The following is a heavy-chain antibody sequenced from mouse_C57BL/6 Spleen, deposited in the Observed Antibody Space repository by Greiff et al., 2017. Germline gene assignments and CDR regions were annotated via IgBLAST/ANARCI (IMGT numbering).Heavy chain of an antibody. CDR2: IYPRSGNT. CDR3: ARSEGSYYFDY. V-gene: IGHV1-81*01. J-gene: IGHJ2*01. Sequence: VQLQQSGAELARPGASVKLSCKASGYTFTSYGISWVKQRTRQGLEWIGEIYPRSGNTYYNEKFKGKATLTADKSSSTAYMELRSLTSEDSAVYFCARSEGSYYFDYWGQGTTLTVSS. CDR1: GYTFTSYG.